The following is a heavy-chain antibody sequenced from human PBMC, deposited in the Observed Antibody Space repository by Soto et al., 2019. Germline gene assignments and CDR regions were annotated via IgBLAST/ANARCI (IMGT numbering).Heavy chain of an antibody. V-gene: IGHV3-20*03. Sequence: GGSLRLSSAASGFRLADYGMSWVRPVPGKGLEWVAGINWNGRNRDYADSVKGRFTISRDDAKSSLYLQMNSVRPEDTALYYCARASPRGRYFDWLIFPLGYWGQGT. J-gene: IGHJ4*02. D-gene: IGHD3-9*01. CDR2: INWNGRNR. CDR3: ARASPRGRYFDWLIFPLGY. CDR1: GFRLADYG.